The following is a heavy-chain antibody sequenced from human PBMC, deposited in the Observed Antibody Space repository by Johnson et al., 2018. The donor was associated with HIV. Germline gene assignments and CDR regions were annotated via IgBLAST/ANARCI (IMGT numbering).Heavy chain of an antibody. CDR2: ISGSGGSK. CDR1: GFTFSSYG. Sequence: VQLVESGGGVVQRGGSLRVSCAASGFTFSSYGLSWVRQAPGKGLEWVSAISGSGGSKYYADSVKGRFTISRDNAKNSLYLQMNSLRAEDTALYYCAGGRIGAFDIWGQGTMVTVSS. CDR3: AGGRIGAFDI. V-gene: IGHV3-23*04. J-gene: IGHJ3*02. D-gene: IGHD2-15*01.